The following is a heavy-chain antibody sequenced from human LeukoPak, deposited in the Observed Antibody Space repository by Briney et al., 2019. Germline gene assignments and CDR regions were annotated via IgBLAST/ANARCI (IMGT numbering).Heavy chain of an antibody. CDR2: INYSGST. CDR3: ARDPLSTNDFDI. D-gene: IGHD1-1*01. Sequence: SETLSLTCTVSGGSITNSYWNWIRQSLGKGLEWIGYINYSGSTNYNPSLKSRVTISVDTSKNQFSLKLSSVTAADTAVYFCARDPLSTNDFDIWGQGTMVTVSS. V-gene: IGHV4-59*01. CDR1: GGSITNSY. J-gene: IGHJ3*02.